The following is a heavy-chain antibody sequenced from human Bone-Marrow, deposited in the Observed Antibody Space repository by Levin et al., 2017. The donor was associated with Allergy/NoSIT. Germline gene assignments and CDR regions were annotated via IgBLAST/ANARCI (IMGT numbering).Heavy chain of an antibody. J-gene: IGHJ4*02. Sequence: GGSLRLSCAASGFTFSSYAMHWVRQAPGKGLEYVSAISSNGGSTYYADSVKGRFTISRDNSKNTLYLQMGSLRAEDMAVYYCVRGRGDCSGGSCYFDYWGQGTLVTVSS. CDR2: ISSNGGST. D-gene: IGHD2-15*01. CDR1: GFTFSSYA. CDR3: VRGRGDCSGGSCYFDY. V-gene: IGHV3-64*02.